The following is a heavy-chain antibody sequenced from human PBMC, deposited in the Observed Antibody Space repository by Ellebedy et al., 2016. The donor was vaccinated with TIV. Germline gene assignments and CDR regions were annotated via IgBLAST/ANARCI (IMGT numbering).Heavy chain of an antibody. CDR3: ARAHFGHDYLGYNYYLDV. D-gene: IGHD2/OR15-2a*01. CDR1: GGSIISGTYY. CDR2: VYRTGST. J-gene: IGHJ6*03. V-gene: IGHV4-61*02. Sequence: SETLSLXXNVSGGSIISGTYYWTWIRQPAGKGLARVGRVYRTGSTNYNPSLESRVTMAIDTSKNQFSLKLTSVTAADTAVNYCARAHFGHDYLGYNYYLDVWGIGTTVTVSS.